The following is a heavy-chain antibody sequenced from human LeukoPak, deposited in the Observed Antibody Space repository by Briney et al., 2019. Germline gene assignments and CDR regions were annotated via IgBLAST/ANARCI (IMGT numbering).Heavy chain of an antibody. D-gene: IGHD5-12*01. CDR3: ARLRGGYDQAPFDY. J-gene: IGHJ4*02. Sequence: GESLKTSCKGSGCSFTSYWIGWGRQMPGRGLEGRGVIYHGDSDTSYIPSFQGQVTISADKSTSTAYLQWSSLKASDTAMYYCARLRGGYDQAPFDYWGQGTLVTVSS. CDR1: GCSFTSYW. V-gene: IGHV5-51*01. CDR2: IYHGDSDT.